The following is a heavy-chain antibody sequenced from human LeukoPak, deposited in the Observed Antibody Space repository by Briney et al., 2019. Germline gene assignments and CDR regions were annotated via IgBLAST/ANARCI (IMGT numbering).Heavy chain of an antibody. V-gene: IGHV3-30*04. CDR1: GFTFSSYA. CDR3: AKGIRGYYYYYMDV. Sequence: GRSLRLSCAASGFTFSSYAMHWVRQAPGKGLEWVAVISYDGSNRYYADSVKGRFTISRDNSKNTLYLQMNSLRAEDTAVYYCAKGIRGYYYYYMDVWGKGTTVTISS. CDR2: ISYDGSNR. J-gene: IGHJ6*03. D-gene: IGHD1-14*01.